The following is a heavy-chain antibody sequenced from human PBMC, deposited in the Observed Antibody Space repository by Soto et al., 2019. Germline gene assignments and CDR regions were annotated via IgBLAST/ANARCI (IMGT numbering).Heavy chain of an antibody. Sequence: GGSLRLSCAASGFTFSSYAMSWVRQAPGKGLEWVSAISGSGGSTYYADSVKGRFTISRDNSKNTLYLQMNSLRAEDTAVYYCARACYNFWSGYYAFDIWGQGTMVTVSS. CDR3: ARACYNFWSGYYAFDI. CDR2: ISGSGGST. V-gene: IGHV3-23*01. J-gene: IGHJ3*02. D-gene: IGHD3-3*01. CDR1: GFTFSSYA.